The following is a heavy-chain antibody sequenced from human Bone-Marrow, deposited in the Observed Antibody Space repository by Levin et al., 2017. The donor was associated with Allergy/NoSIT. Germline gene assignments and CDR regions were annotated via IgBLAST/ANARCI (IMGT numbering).Heavy chain of an antibody. CDR3: AREDGYVFDC. Sequence: RASETLSLTCTVSGGSISSGGFHWTWIRQHPGRGLEWLGYISHTGSTYHNSSLKSRLSMSLDRSKNQFSLTLNSVVAADTAVYYCAREDGYVFDCWGQGTLVTVSS. CDR2: ISHTGST. CDR1: GGSISSGGFH. D-gene: IGHD5-24*01. J-gene: IGHJ4*02. V-gene: IGHV4-31*03.